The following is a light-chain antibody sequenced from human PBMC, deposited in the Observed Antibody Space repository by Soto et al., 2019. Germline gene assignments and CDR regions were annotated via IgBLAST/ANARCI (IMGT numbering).Light chain of an antibody. CDR3: AAWDDSLNGVV. Sequence: QAVVTQPPSASGTPGQRVTISCSGSSSNIGNSPVNWYQQLPGTAPKLLIYNNNQRPSGVPDRFSGSKSGTSASLAISGLQSEDEADYYCAAWDDSLNGVVFGGGTKVTVL. J-gene: IGLJ2*01. V-gene: IGLV1-44*01. CDR2: NNN. CDR1: SSNIGNSP.